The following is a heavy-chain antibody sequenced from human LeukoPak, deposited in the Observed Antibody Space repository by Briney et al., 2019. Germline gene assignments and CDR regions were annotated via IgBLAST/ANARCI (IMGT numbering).Heavy chain of an antibody. J-gene: IGHJ4*02. CDR1: GFTFSSYA. CDR2: ICGSGGNT. D-gene: IGHD2-2*02. CDR3: AKGYSASCYTALDY. Sequence: GGSLSLSCAASGFTFSSYAMSWVRQAPGKGLEWVSAICGSGGNTYYADSVKGRFTISRDNSKNTLYLQMNLLRAEDTAVYHCAKGYSASCYTALDYWGQGTLVTVSS. V-gene: IGHV3-23*01.